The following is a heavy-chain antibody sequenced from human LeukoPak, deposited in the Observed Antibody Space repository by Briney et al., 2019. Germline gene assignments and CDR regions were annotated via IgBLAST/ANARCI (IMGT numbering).Heavy chain of an antibody. D-gene: IGHD5-18*01. J-gene: IGHJ4*02. CDR1: GYTFTSYD. V-gene: IGHV1-69*13. Sequence: SVKVSCKASGYTFTSYDINWVRQAPGQGLEWMGGIIPIFGTANYAQKFQGRVTITADESTSTAYMELSSLRSEDTAVYYCARVRVVGHSYGDFDCWGQGTLVTVSS. CDR2: IIPIFGTA. CDR3: ARVRVVGHSYGDFDC.